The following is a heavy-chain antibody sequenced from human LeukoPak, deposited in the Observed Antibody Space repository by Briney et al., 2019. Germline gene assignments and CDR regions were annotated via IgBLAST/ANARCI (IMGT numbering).Heavy chain of an antibody. CDR2: IYNYGGT. V-gene: IGHV4-59*01. D-gene: IGHD6-13*01. Sequence: SETLSLTCTVSGDSISNYYWSWIGQLPGKGLEWIGYIYNYGGTNYNPSLKSRVTISLDTSKNQLSLKLNSVTAADTAFYYCARSQQLVRSFDCWGQGTLVTVSS. CDR1: GDSISNYY. J-gene: IGHJ4*02. CDR3: ARSQQLVRSFDC.